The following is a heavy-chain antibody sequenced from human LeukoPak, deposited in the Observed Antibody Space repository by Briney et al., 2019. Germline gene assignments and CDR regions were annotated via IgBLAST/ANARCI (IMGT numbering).Heavy chain of an antibody. D-gene: IGHD6-19*01. CDR2: FDPEDGET. V-gene: IGHV1-24*01. J-gene: IGHJ6*02. Sequence: ASVKVSCKVSGYTLTELSMHWVRQAPGKGLEGMGGFDPEDGETIYAQKFQGRVTMTEDTSTDTAYMELSSLRSEDTAVYYCATDLGIAVAGTRGIYYYYGMDVWGQGTTVTVSS. CDR1: GYTLTELS. CDR3: ATDLGIAVAGTRGIYYYYGMDV.